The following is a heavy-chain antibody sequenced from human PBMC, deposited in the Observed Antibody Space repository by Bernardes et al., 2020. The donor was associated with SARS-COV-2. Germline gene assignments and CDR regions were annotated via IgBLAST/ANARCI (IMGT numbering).Heavy chain of an antibody. CDR3: ARLLEEFLSSSSTRDYYYYYGMDV. D-gene: IGHD6-6*01. Sequence: SETLSLTCTVSGGSISSYYWSWIRQPPGKGLEWIGYIYYSGSTNYNPSLKSRVTISVDTSKNQFSLKLSSVTAADTAVYYCARLLEEFLSSSSTRDYYYYYGMDVWGQGTTVTVSS. V-gene: IGHV4-59*08. CDR2: IYYSGST. J-gene: IGHJ6*02. CDR1: GGSISSYY.